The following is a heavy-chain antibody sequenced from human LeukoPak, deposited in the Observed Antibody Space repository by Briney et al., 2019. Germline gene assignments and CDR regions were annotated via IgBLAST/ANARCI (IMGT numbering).Heavy chain of an antibody. D-gene: IGHD2-2*01. Sequence: SVKVSCKASGGTSSSYTISWVRQAPGQGLEWMGRIIPILGIANYAQKFQGRVTITADKSTSTAYMELSSLRSEDTAVYYCARDQPNYCSSTSCFRMDVWGQGTTVTVSS. V-gene: IGHV1-69*04. J-gene: IGHJ6*02. CDR3: ARDQPNYCSSTSCFRMDV. CDR1: GGTSSSYT. CDR2: IIPILGIA.